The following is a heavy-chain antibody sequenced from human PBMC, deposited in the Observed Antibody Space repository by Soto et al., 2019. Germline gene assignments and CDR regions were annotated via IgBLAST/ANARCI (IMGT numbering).Heavy chain of an antibody. CDR2: IYHSGST. CDR3: ASLAARAAKRYYFDY. D-gene: IGHD6-6*01. V-gene: IGHV4-38-2*01. CDR1: AYSISSGYY. Sequence: SETLSLTCAVSAYSISSGYYWGLIRQPPGKGLEWIGSIYHSGSTYYNPSLKSRVTISVDTSKNQFSLKLSSVTAADTAVYYCASLAARAAKRYYFDYWGQGTLVTVSS. J-gene: IGHJ4*02.